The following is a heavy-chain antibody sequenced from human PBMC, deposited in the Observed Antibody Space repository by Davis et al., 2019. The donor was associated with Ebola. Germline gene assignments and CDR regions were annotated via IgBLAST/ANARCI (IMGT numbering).Heavy chain of an antibody. CDR2: ISSSSNYI. CDR1: GFTFSSNS. J-gene: IGHJ4*02. D-gene: IGHD3-3*01. Sequence: PGGSLRLSCAASGFTFSSNSMNWVRQAPGKGLEWVSFISSSSNYIYYADSVKGRFTVSRDNAKNSLYLQMNSLRAEDTAVYYCATQGSQYDFWSGDVVYYFDNWGQGTLVTVSS. CDR3: ATQGSQYDFWSGDVVYYFDN. V-gene: IGHV3-21*01.